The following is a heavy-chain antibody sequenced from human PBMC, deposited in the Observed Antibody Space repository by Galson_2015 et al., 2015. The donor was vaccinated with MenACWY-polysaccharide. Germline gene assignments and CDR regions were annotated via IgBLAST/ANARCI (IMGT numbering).Heavy chain of an antibody. CDR3: ARSSTMVTTHLDY. V-gene: IGHV1-18*01. J-gene: IGHJ4*02. CDR1: GYTFTRHG. Sequence: SVKVSCKASGYTFTRHGITWVRQAPGRGLEWMGWISADNGNTNYAQNLQARVTMTTDTSTSTAYMELRSLRSDDTAVYYCARSSTMVTTHLDYWPQGTLVTVSS. CDR2: ISADNGNT. D-gene: IGHD4-17*01.